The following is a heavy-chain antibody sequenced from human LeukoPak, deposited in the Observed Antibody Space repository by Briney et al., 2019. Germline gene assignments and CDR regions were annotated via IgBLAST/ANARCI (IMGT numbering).Heavy chain of an antibody. CDR3: ARLAVAGTEVNY. V-gene: IGHV3-21*01. CDR2: ISSSSSYI. J-gene: IGHJ4*02. D-gene: IGHD6-19*01. Sequence: GGSLRLSCAASGFTFSSYSMNWVRQAPGKGLEWVSSISSSSSYINYADSVKGRFTISRDNAKNSLYLQMNSLRAEDTAVYYCARLAVAGTEVNYWGQGTLVTVSS. CDR1: GFTFSSYS.